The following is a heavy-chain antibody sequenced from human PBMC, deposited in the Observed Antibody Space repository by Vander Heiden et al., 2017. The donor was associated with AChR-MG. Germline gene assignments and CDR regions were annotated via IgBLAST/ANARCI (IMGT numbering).Heavy chain of an antibody. CDR3: AAAGSRLYYFDF. D-gene: IGHD6-25*01. Sequence: QVRLVESGGGVVQTGRSLRLSCAASGLTFSSYGMHWVRQAPGKGLGWVAVISFDGSSTYYADSVKGRFTVSRDNSKNTLSLQMSNLRAEDSALYYCAAAGSRLYYFDFWGQGTLVSVSS. J-gene: IGHJ4*02. V-gene: IGHV3-30*03. CDR1: GLTFSSYG. CDR2: ISFDGSST.